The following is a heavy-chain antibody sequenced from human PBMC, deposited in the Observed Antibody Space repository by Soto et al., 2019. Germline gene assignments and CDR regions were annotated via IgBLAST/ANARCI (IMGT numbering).Heavy chain of an antibody. J-gene: IGHJ5*02. D-gene: IGHD6-13*01. CDR1: GFTFSSYS. CDR2: ISSSSSYI. Sequence: PGGSLRLSCAASGFTFSSYSMNWVRQAPGKGLEWVSSISSSSSYIYYADSVKGRFTISRDNAKNSLYLQMNSLRAEDTAVYYCARDGEPIEYSSSWYVRFDPWGQGTLVTVSS. V-gene: IGHV3-21*01. CDR3: ARDGEPIEYSSSWYVRFDP.